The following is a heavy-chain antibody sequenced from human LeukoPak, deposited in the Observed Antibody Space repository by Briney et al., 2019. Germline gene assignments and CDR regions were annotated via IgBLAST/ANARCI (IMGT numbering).Heavy chain of an antibody. V-gene: IGHV7-4-1*02. CDR3: ARDPSSGGI. J-gene: IGHJ3*02. CDR2: INTNIGNP. CDR1: GYTFTSYA. Sequence: ASVKVSCKASGYTFTSYAIHWVRQAPGQGLEWMGWINTNIGNPTYAQGFTGRFVFSLDTSVSTAYLQISSLKAEDTAVYYCARDPSSGGIWGPGTMVTVSS. D-gene: IGHD3-10*01.